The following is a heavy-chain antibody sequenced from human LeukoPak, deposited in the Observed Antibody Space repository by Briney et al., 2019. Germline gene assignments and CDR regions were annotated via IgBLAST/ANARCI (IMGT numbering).Heavy chain of an antibody. CDR1: GYTFTSYY. Sequence: ASVKVSCKASGYTFTSYYMHWVRQAPGQGLEWMGKINPSDGSTRYAQKFQGRVTMTRDMSKSTVYMELSSLRSDDTAVYYCARSWSGRFGELHYWGQGTLVTVSS. CDR2: INPSDGST. D-gene: IGHD3-16*01. V-gene: IGHV1-46*01. J-gene: IGHJ4*02. CDR3: ARSWSGRFGELHY.